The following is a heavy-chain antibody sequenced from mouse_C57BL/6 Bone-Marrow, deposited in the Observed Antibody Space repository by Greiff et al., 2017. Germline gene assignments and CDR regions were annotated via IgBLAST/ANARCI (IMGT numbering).Heavy chain of an antibody. D-gene: IGHD1-1*01. J-gene: IGHJ1*03. V-gene: IGHV5-17*01. Sequence: EVKLVESGGGLVKPGGSLKLSCAASGFTFSDYGMHWVRQAPEKGLEWVAYISSGSSTIYYADTVKGRFTISRDNAKNTLFLQMTSLRSEDTAMYYCARRDYGSSRWYFDVWGTGTTVTVSS. CDR1: GFTFSDYG. CDR3: ARRDYGSSRWYFDV. CDR2: ISSGSSTI.